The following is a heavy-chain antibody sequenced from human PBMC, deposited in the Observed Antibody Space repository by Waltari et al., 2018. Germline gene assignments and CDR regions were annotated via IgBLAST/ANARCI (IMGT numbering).Heavy chain of an antibody. CDR3: AKGDY. V-gene: IGHV3-9*01. J-gene: IGHJ4*02. CDR1: GFTFDDYA. Sequence: EVQLVVYGGGLLQPGSSLRLSCAASGFTFDDYAMHWVRQAPGKGLEWVSGISWNSGSIGYADSVKGRFTISRDNAKNSLYLQMNSLRAEDTALYYCAKGDYWGQGTLVTVSS. CDR2: ISWNSGSI.